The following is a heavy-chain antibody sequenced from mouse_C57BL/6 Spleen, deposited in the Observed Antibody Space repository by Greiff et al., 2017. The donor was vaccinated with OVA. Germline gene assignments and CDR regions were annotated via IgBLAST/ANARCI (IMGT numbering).Heavy chain of an antibody. CDR3: ASFTTIAPFAY. CDR2: IDPEDGDT. J-gene: IGHJ3*01. D-gene: IGHD1-1*01. V-gene: IGHV14-2*01. Sequence: EVQLQQSGAELVKPGASVKLSCTASGFTITDYYMHWVKQRPEQGLEWIGSIDPEDGDTKYAPKFQGKATITADTSSNTAYLQLSSLTSEVTAVYYCASFTTIAPFAYWGKGTLVTVSA. CDR1: GFTITDYY.